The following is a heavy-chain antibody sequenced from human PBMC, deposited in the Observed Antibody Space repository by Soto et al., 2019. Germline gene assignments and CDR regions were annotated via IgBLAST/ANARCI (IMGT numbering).Heavy chain of an antibody. CDR1: GFTFSSSW. V-gene: IGHV3-74*01. D-gene: IGHD6-19*01. Sequence: EAQLVESGGGLVQPGGSLRLSCAASGFTFSSSWMHWVRQAPGKGLVWVSRIYSDGSRTNYADSVQGRFTISRDNAKNTLYLQMNSLRAEDTALYYCARGPTGWYGYDYWGQGTLVTVSS. J-gene: IGHJ4*02. CDR3: ARGPTGWYGYDY. CDR2: IYSDGSRT.